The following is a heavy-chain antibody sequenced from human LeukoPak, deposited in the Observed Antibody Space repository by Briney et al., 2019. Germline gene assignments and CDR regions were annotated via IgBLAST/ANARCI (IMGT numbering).Heavy chain of an antibody. J-gene: IGHJ4*02. Sequence: PGGSLRLSCAASGFTFSSYSMNWVRQAPGKGLEWVSYISSSSSTIYYADSVKGRLTISRDNSKNTLYLQMNSLRAEDTAVYYCARDDSSGYNNFDYWGQGTLVTVSS. CDR3: ARDDSSGYNNFDY. CDR1: GFTFSSYS. V-gene: IGHV3-48*01. D-gene: IGHD3-22*01. CDR2: ISSSSSTI.